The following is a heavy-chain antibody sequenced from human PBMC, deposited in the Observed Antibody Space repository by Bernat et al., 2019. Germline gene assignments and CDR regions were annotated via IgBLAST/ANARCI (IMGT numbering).Heavy chain of an antibody. CDR3: ARDTEYYYGSGSYYPDGYYYYYYGMDV. CDR1: GFTFSSYS. J-gene: IGHJ6*02. Sequence: EVQLVESGGGLVQPGGSLRLSCAASGFTFSSYSMNWVRQAPGQGLEWVSYISSSSSTIYYAESVKGRFTSSRDNAKNSLYLQMNSLRAEDTAVYYCARDTEYYYGSGSYYPDGYYYYYYGMDVWGQGTTVTVSS. V-gene: IGHV3-48*01. CDR2: ISSSSSTI. D-gene: IGHD3-10*01.